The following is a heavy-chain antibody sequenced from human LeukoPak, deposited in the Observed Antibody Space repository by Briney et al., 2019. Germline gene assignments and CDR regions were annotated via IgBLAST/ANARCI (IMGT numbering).Heavy chain of an antibody. CDR3: AKDVGITMVRGGVMDY. V-gene: IGHV3-9*01. J-gene: IGHJ4*02. CDR2: ISWNSGSI. Sequence: GGSLRLSCAASGFTFDDYAMHWVRQAPGKGLEWVSGISWNSGSIGYADSVKGRFTISRDNSKNTLYLQMNSLRAEDTAVYYCAKDVGITMVRGGVMDYWGQGALVTVSS. CDR1: GFTFDDYA. D-gene: IGHD3-10*01.